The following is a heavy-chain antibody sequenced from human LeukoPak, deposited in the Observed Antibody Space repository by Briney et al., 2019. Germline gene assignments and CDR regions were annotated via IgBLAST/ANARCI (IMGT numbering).Heavy chain of an antibody. CDR2: IYPGDSDT. D-gene: IGHD2-15*01. CDR1: GYRLTTYW. V-gene: IGHV5-51*01. CDR3: ARQQVAYYYYYGMDV. J-gene: IGHJ6*04. Sequence: GESLKISCQGSGYRLTTYWIAWVRQMPGKGLEWMGIIYPGDSDTQYSPSFQGQLTISADKSISTAFLQWSSLKASDTAMYYCARQQVAYYYYYGMDVWGKGTTVTVSS.